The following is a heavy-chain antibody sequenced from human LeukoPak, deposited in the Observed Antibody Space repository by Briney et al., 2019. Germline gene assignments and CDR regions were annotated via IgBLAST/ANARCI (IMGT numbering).Heavy chain of an antibody. CDR3: ARGMDYYKDV. V-gene: IGHV4-59*01. D-gene: IGHD5-24*01. J-gene: IGHJ6*03. Sequence: PSETLSLTCSVSGGSISSYYWSWIRQPPRKGLEWIGCVFYSGSTSYNPSLKSRVTISVDTSKNQFSLKLSSVTTADTAVYYCARGMDYYKDVWGKGTTVTVSS. CDR1: GGSISSYY. CDR2: VFYSGST.